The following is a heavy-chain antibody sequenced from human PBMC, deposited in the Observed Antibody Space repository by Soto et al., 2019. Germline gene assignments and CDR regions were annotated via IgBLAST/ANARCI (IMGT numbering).Heavy chain of an antibody. V-gene: IGHV4-34*01. CDR3: ARGFGTFVLVIIREHSGMDF. Sequence: SETLYLTCAVYGGSFSGYYWSWIRQPPGRGLEWIGEIIHSGSTKYNPSLRSRVTISVDTSKNQFSLRLRSVTAADAAVFYCARGFGTFVLVIIREHSGMDFWCQGTSVTVSS. J-gene: IGHJ6*02. CDR1: GGSFSGYY. D-gene: IGHD3-9*01. CDR2: IIHSGST.